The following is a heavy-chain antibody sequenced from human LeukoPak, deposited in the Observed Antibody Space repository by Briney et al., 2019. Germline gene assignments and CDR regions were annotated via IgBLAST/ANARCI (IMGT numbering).Heavy chain of an antibody. J-gene: IGHJ5*02. Sequence: SETLSLTCTVSGGSISSSGYYWNWIRQPPGKGLEWIGTIYYSGSTYYSPSLKNRVTISVDTSKNQFSLELNSVTAADTAVYYCARGITMRLPVDWFDPWGQGTRVTVSS. CDR1: GGSISSSGYY. D-gene: IGHD3-10*01. CDR2: IYYSGST. CDR3: ARGITMRLPVDWFDP. V-gene: IGHV4-39*07.